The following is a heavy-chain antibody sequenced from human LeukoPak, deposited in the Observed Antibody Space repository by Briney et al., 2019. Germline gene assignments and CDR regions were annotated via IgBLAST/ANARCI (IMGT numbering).Heavy chain of an antibody. V-gene: IGHV4-59*01. J-gene: IGHJ6*03. CDR1: GGSISSYY. Sequence: SETLSLTCTVSGGSISSYYWSWIRQPPGKGLEWIGYIYYSGSTNYNPSLKSRVTISVDTSKNQFSLKLSSVTAADTAVYYCARNTAMEYYYMDVWGKGITVTVSS. CDR3: ARNTAMEYYYMDV. CDR2: IYYSGST. D-gene: IGHD5-18*01.